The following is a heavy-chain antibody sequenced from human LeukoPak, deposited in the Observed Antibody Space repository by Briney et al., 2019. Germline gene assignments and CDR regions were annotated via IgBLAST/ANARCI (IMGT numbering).Heavy chain of an antibody. Sequence: GGSLRLSCAASEFIFSSYGMSWVRQAPGKGLEWVSAISGSGDSTYYADSVKGRFSISRDNSKNTLYLQMNSLRAEDTAVYYCAKAQGGYGDYDYWGQGTLVTVSS. CDR1: EFIFSSYG. CDR3: AKAQGGYGDYDY. CDR2: ISGSGDST. J-gene: IGHJ4*02. D-gene: IGHD4-17*01. V-gene: IGHV3-23*01.